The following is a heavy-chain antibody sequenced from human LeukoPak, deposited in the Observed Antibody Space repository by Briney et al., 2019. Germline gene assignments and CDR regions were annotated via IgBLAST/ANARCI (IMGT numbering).Heavy chain of an antibody. CDR3: TRGGSADAFEH. J-gene: IGHJ4*02. CDR2: IYHSGST. V-gene: IGHV4-4*02. CDR1: GASISSNNW. Sequence: SETLSLTCAVSGASISSNNWWSWVRQPPGKGLEWIGEIYHSGSTKYNPSLKSRVTISVDKSKNQFSLRVNSMTAADTAVYYCTRGGSADAFEHWGQGTLVTVSS. D-gene: IGHD1-26*01.